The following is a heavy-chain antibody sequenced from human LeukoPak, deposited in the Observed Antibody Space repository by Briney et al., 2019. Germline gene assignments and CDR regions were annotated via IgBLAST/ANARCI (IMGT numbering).Heavy chain of an antibody. CDR2: IIPIFDTA. V-gene: IGHV1-69*13. D-gene: IGHD2-2*02. CDR3: ARTLDCSSTSCYTEPNYYYYGMDV. Sequence: SVKVSCKASGGTFSSYSISWVRQAPGQGLEWMGGIIPIFDTADYAQKFQGRVTITADESTSTAYMELSSLRSEDTAVYYCARTLDCSSTSCYTEPNYYYYGMDVWGQGTTVTVSS. J-gene: IGHJ6*02. CDR1: GGTFSSYS.